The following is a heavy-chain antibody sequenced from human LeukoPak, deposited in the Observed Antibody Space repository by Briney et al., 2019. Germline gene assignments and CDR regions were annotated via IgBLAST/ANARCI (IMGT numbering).Heavy chain of an antibody. Sequence: PGGSLRLSCATSGFTLSSYRMDWVRQDPGKGLEWISYISSVSTTIYYADSVKGRFSISRDNSKNSLYLQMNSLRAEDTAVYYCARDVEQWLVRVYYFDYWGQGTLVTVSS. J-gene: IGHJ4*02. CDR2: ISSVSTTI. CDR3: ARDVEQWLVRVYYFDY. CDR1: GFTLSSYR. D-gene: IGHD6-19*01. V-gene: IGHV3-48*01.